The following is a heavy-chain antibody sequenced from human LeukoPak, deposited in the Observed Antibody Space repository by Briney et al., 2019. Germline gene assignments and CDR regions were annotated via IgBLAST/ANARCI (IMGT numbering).Heavy chain of an antibody. CDR1: GGSISSSSYY. CDR2: IYYSGST. CDR3: ARGGTIFGVVTEYFQH. J-gene: IGHJ1*01. Sequence: PSETLSLTCTVSGGSISSSSYYWGWIRQPPGKGLEWIGSIYYSGSTYYNPSLKSRVTISVDTSKNQFSLKLSSVTAADTAVYYCARGGTIFGVVTEYFQHWGQGTLVTVSS. V-gene: IGHV4-39*01. D-gene: IGHD3-3*01.